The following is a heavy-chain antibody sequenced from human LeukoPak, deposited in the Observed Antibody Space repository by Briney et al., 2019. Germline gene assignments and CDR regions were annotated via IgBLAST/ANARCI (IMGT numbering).Heavy chain of an antibody. V-gene: IGHV3-23*01. CDR2: IRSSGDST. Sequence: PGGSLRLSCAASRFTFSSYGMHWVRQAPGKGLEWVSGIRSSGDSTYYADSVKGRFTISRDNSRNTLYLQMNSLSAEDTAVYYCAKEVRESAWFYFDYWGQGTLATVSS. D-gene: IGHD3-10*01. J-gene: IGHJ4*02. CDR3: AKEVRESAWFYFDY. CDR1: RFTFSSYG.